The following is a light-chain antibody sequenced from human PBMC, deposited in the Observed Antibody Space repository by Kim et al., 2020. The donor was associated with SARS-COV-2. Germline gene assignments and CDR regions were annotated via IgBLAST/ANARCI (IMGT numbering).Light chain of an antibody. CDR1: TLTKHY. Sequence: PGQTARITCSGDTLTKHYAYWYKQKPGQAPVLLIYKDTERPSGIPERFSGSSSGTTVTLTISGVQAEDEADYHCQSADSTITSVLFGGGTQLTVL. J-gene: IGLJ2*01. CDR2: KDT. V-gene: IGLV3-25*03. CDR3: QSADSTITSVL.